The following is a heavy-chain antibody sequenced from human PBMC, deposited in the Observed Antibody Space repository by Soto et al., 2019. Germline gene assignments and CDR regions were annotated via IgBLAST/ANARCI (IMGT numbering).Heavy chain of an antibody. CDR1: GYSFTSYW. J-gene: IGHJ6*02. CDR2: IYPGDSDT. Sequence: GESLKISCKGSGYSFTSYWIGWVRQMPGKGLEWMGIIYPGDSDTRYSPSFQGQVTISADKSISTAYLQWSSLKASDTAMYYCARSIAVVGGGYGMDVWGQGTTVTV. V-gene: IGHV5-51*01. D-gene: IGHD6-19*01. CDR3: ARSIAVVGGGYGMDV.